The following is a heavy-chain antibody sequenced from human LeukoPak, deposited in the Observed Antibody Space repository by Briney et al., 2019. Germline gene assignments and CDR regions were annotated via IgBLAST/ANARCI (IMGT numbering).Heavy chain of an antibody. CDR2: IKQDGSEK. Sequence: PGGSLRLSCAASGFTFSSYWMSWVRQAPGKGLEWVANIKQDGSEKYYVDSVKGRSTISRDNAKNSLYLQMNSLRAEDTAVYYCARGPYYYDSSGYSPLYYFDYWGQGTLVTVSS. CDR1: GFTFSSYW. V-gene: IGHV3-7*01. CDR3: ARGPYYYDSSGYSPLYYFDY. D-gene: IGHD3-22*01. J-gene: IGHJ4*02.